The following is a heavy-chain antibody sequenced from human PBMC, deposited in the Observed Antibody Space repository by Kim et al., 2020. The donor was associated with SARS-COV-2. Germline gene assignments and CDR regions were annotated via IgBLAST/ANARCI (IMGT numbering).Heavy chain of an antibody. Sequence: GGSLRLSCAASGFTFSTYAMTWVRQAPGKGLEWVSTIRGDSGSTHYADSVKGRFTISRDNSRNTLYLQMSSLRGDDTAVYYCAKAGGFCVHTSCYHNWFDTWGQGTLVTVST. CDR1: GFTFSTYA. J-gene: IGHJ5*02. CDR2: IRGDSGST. V-gene: IGHV3-23*01. D-gene: IGHD2-2*01. CDR3: AKAGGFCVHTSCYHNWFDT.